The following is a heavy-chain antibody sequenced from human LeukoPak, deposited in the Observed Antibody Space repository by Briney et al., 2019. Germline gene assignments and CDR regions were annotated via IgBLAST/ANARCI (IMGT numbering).Heavy chain of an antibody. CDR3: ARDVSKIRGVKAFDY. J-gene: IGHJ4*02. Sequence: SVKVSCKASGDTFSPYSFSWVRQAPGQGLEWMGGITPIFDTTKYSQKFQGRVTITADESTTTLHMELSRLTSEDTAVYCCARDVSKIRGVKAFDYWGQGTLVTVSS. V-gene: IGHV1-69*13. CDR2: ITPIFDTT. D-gene: IGHD3-10*01. CDR1: GDTFSPYS.